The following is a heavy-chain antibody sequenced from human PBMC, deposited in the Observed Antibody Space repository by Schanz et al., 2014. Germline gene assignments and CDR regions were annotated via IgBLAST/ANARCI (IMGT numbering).Heavy chain of an antibody. CDR2: ISGSGGST. Sequence: VQLVESGGGLVQPGGSLRLSCSASGFTFSSYAMSWVRQAPGKGLDWVSAISGSGGSTYYADSVKGRFTISRDNSKNTLYLQMNSLRAEDTAVYYCAKGRFGELSAFDIWGQGTMVTVSS. V-gene: IGHV3-23*04. CDR3: AKGRFGELSAFDI. D-gene: IGHD3-10*01. CDR1: GFTFSSYA. J-gene: IGHJ3*02.